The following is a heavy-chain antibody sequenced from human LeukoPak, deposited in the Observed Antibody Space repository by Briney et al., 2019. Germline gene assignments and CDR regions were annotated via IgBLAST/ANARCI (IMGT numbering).Heavy chain of an antibody. Sequence: GGSLRLSCAASGFTFSSYGMHWVRQAPGKGLEWVAVISYDGSNKYYADSVKGRFTISRDNSKNTLYLQMNSLRAEDTAVYYCAKPYSSGWPPFDYWGQGTLVTVSS. CDR3: AKPYSSGWPPFDY. D-gene: IGHD6-19*01. J-gene: IGHJ4*02. CDR2: ISYDGSNK. V-gene: IGHV3-30*18. CDR1: GFTFSSYG.